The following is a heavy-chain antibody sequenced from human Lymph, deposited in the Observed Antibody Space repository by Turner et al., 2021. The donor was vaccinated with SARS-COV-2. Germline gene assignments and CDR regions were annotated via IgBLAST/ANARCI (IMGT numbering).Heavy chain of an antibody. Sequence: EVQLVESGGGVVQPGGSRRLSCAGYGFTFDDYAMHLVRKAPGKGLEWDSLSSGDGGSTYYADSVKARFTISRDDSKNSLYLQINSLRAEVTALYYCAKEGLSVRRLQFVPYFAYWGQGTLVSVSS. J-gene: IGHJ4*02. D-gene: IGHD5-12*01. CDR3: AKEGLSVRRLQFVPYFAY. V-gene: IGHV3-43*02. CDR2: SSGDGGST. CDR1: GFTFDDYA.